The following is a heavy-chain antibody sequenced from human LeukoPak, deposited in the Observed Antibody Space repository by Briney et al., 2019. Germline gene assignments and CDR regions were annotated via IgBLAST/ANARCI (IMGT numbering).Heavy chain of an antibody. V-gene: IGHV3-23*01. CDR1: GFTFSSYA. J-gene: IGHJ4*02. CDR3: ARATGALRPWDF. Sequence: GGSLRLSCAASGFTFSSYAMSWVRQAPGKGLEWVSAISGSGGSTYFADSVKGRFTVSRDNSKNTLYVQMNSLRAEDTAVYYCARATGALRPWDFWGQGTLVTVSS. D-gene: IGHD1-14*01. CDR2: ISGSGGST.